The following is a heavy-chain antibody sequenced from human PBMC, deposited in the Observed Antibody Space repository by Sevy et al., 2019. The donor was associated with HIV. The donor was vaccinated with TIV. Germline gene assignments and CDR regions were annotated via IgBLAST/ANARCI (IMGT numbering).Heavy chain of an antibody. V-gene: IGHV3-49*04. CDR3: TRWKAAQSIFDY. Sequence: GGSLRLSCTASGFTFGDYCMSWVRQAPGKGLEWVAFLKSDVYGGTVDHAASVRGRFVISRDDSKTIAYLQMNDLKTADTGVEYCTRWKAAQSIFDYWGQGALVTVSS. CDR1: GFTFGDYC. J-gene: IGHJ4*02. CDR2: LKSDVYGGTV. D-gene: IGHD6-13*01.